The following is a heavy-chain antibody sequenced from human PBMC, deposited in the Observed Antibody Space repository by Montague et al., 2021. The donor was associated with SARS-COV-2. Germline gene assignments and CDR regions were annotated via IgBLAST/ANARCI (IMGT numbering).Heavy chain of an antibody. Sequence: SLRLSCAASGFTFSSYAMSLFRQAPGKGLEWVSGISDSGVYTYYSDSVKGRFTISRDNSKNTLYLQVNSLRAEDTAVYYCASHPGYSSSWWGQGTLVIVSS. V-gene: IGHV3-23*01. CDR2: ISDSGVYT. J-gene: IGHJ4*02. CDR3: ASHPGYSSSW. CDR1: GFTFSSYA. D-gene: IGHD6-13*01.